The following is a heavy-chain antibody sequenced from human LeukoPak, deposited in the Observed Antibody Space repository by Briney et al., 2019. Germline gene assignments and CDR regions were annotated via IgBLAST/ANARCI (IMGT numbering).Heavy chain of an antibody. D-gene: IGHD4-17*01. CDR2: ILFDGSNK. CDR3: AKGITTTVTTDAFDI. CDR1: GFTFSTYG. Sequence: GGSLRLSCAASGFTFSTYGMHWVRQAPGKGLEWVALILFDGSNKYYADSVKGRFTISRDNSKNTLYLQMNSLRTDDTAVYYCAKGITTTVTTDAFDIWGQGTMVTVSS. J-gene: IGHJ3*02. V-gene: IGHV3-30*02.